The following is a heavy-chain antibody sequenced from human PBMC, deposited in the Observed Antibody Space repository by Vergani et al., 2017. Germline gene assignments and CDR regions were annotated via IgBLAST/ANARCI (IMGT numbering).Heavy chain of an antibody. V-gene: IGHV3-21*04. J-gene: IGHJ4*02. CDR3: AKASGYYSYYFDY. Sequence: EVQLVESGGGLVKPGGSLRLSCAASGFTFSSYSMNWVRQAPGKGLEWVSSISSSSSYIYYADSVKGRFTISRDNSKNTLYLQMNSLRAEDTAVYYCAKASGYYSYYFDYWGQGTLVTVSS. CDR1: GFTFSSYS. CDR2: ISSSSSYI. D-gene: IGHD3-22*01.